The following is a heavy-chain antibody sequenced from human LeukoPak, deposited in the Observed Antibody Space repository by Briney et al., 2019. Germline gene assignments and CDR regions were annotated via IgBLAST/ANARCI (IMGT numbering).Heavy chain of an antibody. V-gene: IGHV3-53*01. Sequence: GGSLRLSCAASGFTVSSKYMSCVRQAPGKGLEWVSVIYSGGSTYYADSVKGRFTISRDNSKNTLYLQMNSLRAEDTAVYYCASGSGSYRTPYYYMDVWGTGTTVTVSS. CDR1: GFTVSSKY. J-gene: IGHJ6*03. CDR2: IYSGGST. CDR3: ASGSGSYRTPYYYMDV. D-gene: IGHD3-10*01.